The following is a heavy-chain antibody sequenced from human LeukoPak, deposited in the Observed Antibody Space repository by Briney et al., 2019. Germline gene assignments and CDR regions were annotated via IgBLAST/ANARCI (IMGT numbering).Heavy chain of an antibody. D-gene: IGHD3-22*01. Sequence: LSLTCTVSGGSISSSSYYWGWVRQAPGKGLEWVAVISYDGSNKYYADSVKGRFTISRDNSKNTLYLQMNSLRAEDTAVYYCAKDPEYYYDSSGSLDPWGQGTLVTVSS. V-gene: IGHV3-30*18. CDR3: AKDPEYYYDSSGSLDP. CDR2: ISYDGSNK. CDR1: GGSISSSSYY. J-gene: IGHJ5*02.